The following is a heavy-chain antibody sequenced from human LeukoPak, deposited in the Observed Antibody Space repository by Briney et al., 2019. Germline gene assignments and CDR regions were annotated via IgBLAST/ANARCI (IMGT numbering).Heavy chain of an antibody. CDR3: ARLYYGSGKIFDF. D-gene: IGHD3-10*01. Sequence: PGGSLRLSCAASGFSFSSFWMSWVRQAPGKGLEWVANIKHDGSEKYYVDSMKGRFTITRDNAKNSLYLQMNSLRAEDTAVYYCARLYYGSGKIFDFWGQGTLVTVSS. J-gene: IGHJ4*02. CDR1: GFSFSSFW. CDR2: IKHDGSEK. V-gene: IGHV3-7*01.